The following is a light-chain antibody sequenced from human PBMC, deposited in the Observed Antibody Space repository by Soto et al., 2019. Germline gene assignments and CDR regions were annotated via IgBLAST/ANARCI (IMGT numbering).Light chain of an antibody. J-gene: IGKJ2*01. CDR3: QQSSSTPYT. CDR1: QRMSGS. CDR2: NTS. V-gene: IGKV1-39*01. Sequence: DIQLTQSPSSLSASVGDRVTISCRASQRMSGSLHWYQQKPGKAPKLLISNTSTLGSGVPSRFSGSGSGTDFTLTISSLQSEDSATYFCQQSSSTPYTFGQGTKLEIK.